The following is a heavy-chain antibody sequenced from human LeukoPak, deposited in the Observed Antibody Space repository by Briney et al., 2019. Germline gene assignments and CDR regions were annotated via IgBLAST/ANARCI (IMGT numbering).Heavy chain of an antibody. Sequence: GGSLRLSCAGSGFTFTGYAMDWVRQAPGKGLEWVAVISYDGSNKYYADSVKGRFTISRDNPKNTLYLQMSSLRTVDTAVYYCATDYGKDPLYFDYWGQGTLVTVSS. CDR2: ISYDGSNK. CDR1: GFTFTGYA. V-gene: IGHV3-30*04. D-gene: IGHD3-16*01. J-gene: IGHJ4*02. CDR3: ATDYGKDPLYFDY.